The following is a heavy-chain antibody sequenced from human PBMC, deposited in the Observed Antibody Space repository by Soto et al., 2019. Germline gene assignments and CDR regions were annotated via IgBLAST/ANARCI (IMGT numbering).Heavy chain of an antibody. CDR1: GFTFSDYY. D-gene: IGHD5-18*01. J-gene: IGHJ5*02. V-gene: IGHV3-11*01. Sequence: GGSLRLSCAASGFTFSDYYMSWIRQAPGKGLEWVSYISSSGSTIYYADSVKGRFTISRDNAKNSLYLQMNSLRAEDTAVCYCARDGSLLDGYYPFDPWGQGTLVTVSS. CDR3: ARDGSLLDGYYPFDP. CDR2: ISSSGSTI.